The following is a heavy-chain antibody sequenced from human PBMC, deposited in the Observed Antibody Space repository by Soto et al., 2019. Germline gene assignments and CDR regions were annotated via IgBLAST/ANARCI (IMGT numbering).Heavy chain of an antibody. J-gene: IGHJ5*02. CDR1: GFTFSSYG. V-gene: IGHV3-33*01. D-gene: IGHD6-13*01. CDR3: ARDPRVYSSSWYWFDP. CDR2: IWYDGSNK. Sequence: AGGSLRLSCAASGFTFSSYGMHWARQAPGKGLEWVAVIWYDGSNKYYADSVKGRFTISRDNSKNTLYLQMNSLRAEDTAVYYCARDPRVYSSSWYWFDPWGQGTLVTVSS.